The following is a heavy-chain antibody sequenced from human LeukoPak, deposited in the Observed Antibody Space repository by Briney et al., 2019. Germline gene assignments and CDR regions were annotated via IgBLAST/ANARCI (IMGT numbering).Heavy chain of an antibody. CDR2: INPNSGGT. V-gene: IGHV1-2*02. Sequence: ASEKVSCKASGYTFTGYYMHWVRQAPGQGLEWMGWINPNSGGTNYAQKFQGRVTMTRDTSISTAYMELSRLRPDDTAVYYCARGRMVGAVAGGWFDPWGQGTLVTVSS. CDR3: ARGRMVGAVAGGWFDP. CDR1: GYTFTGYY. D-gene: IGHD6-19*01. J-gene: IGHJ5*02.